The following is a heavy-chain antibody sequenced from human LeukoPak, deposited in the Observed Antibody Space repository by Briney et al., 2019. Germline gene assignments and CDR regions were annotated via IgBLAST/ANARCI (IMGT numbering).Heavy chain of an antibody. J-gene: IGHJ4*02. Sequence: GGSLRLSCAASGFTFSSYSMNWVRQAPGKGLEWVSSISSSSSYIYYADSVKGRFTISRDNAKSSLYLQMNSLRAEDTAVYYCARDINRWELPRGGGSDYWGQGTLVTVSS. CDR1: GFTFSSYS. D-gene: IGHD1-26*01. V-gene: IGHV3-21*01. CDR2: ISSSSSYI. CDR3: ARDINRWELPRGGGSDY.